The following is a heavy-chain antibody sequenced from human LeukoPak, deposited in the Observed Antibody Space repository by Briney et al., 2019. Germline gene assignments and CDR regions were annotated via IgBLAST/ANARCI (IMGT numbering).Heavy chain of an antibody. V-gene: IGHV4-39*01. CDR3: ARSDVGATGGWFDP. CDR2: IYYSGST. J-gene: IGHJ5*02. D-gene: IGHD1-26*01. CDR1: SSSYY. Sequence: SSSYYWGWIRQPPGKGLEWSGSIYYSGSTYYNPSLKSRVTISVDTSKNQFSLKLSSVTAADTTVYYCARSDVGATGGWFDPWGQGTLVTVSS.